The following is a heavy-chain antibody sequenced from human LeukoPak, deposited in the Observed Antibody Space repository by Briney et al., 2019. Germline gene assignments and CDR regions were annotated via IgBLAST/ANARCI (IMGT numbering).Heavy chain of an antibody. CDR2: IKQDGSEI. J-gene: IGHJ4*02. V-gene: IGHV3-7*01. CDR1: GFTFSNYW. CDR3: ARAAMVRGGGDY. Sequence: GGSLRLSCAASGFTFSNYWMSWVRQGPGKGLEWVANIKQDGSEIYYVDSVKGRFTISRDNAKNSLYLEMNSLRVEDTAVYYCARAAMVRGGGDYWGQGTLVTVSS. D-gene: IGHD3-10*01.